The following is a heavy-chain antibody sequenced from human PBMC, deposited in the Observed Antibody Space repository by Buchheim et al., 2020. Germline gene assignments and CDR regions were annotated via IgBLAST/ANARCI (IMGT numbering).Heavy chain of an antibody. D-gene: IGHD6-6*01. CDR1: GFTFNNYN. Sequence: EVQLVESGGGLVKPGGSLRLSCAASGFTFNNYNMNWVRQAPGKGLEWVSSISSSSSSIYYADSVKGRFNISRDNAKNSLYLQMSSLRAEDTAVYYCAREYNSSSGRTFDIWGQGT. CDR2: ISSSSSSI. V-gene: IGHV3-21*01. CDR3: AREYNSSSGRTFDI. J-gene: IGHJ3*02.